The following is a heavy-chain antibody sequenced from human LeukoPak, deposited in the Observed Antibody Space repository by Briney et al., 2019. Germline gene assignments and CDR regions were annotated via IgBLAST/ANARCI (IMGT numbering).Heavy chain of an antibody. CDR1: GITFTGNW. CDR2: IRSDGSSR. Sequence: GGSLRLSCAASGITFTGNWHWVRHARGKGLEWVSKIRSDGSSRTYADSVKGRFTISRDSAKNALYLQMNTLRVEDTAVYYCAPIGAGYWGQGTLVTVSS. V-gene: IGHV3-74*03. J-gene: IGHJ4*02. D-gene: IGHD4/OR15-4a*01. CDR3: APIGAGY.